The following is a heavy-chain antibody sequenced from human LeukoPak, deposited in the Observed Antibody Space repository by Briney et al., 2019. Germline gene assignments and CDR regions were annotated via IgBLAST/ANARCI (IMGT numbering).Heavy chain of an antibody. V-gene: IGHV3-11*01. D-gene: IGHD3-3*01. CDR2: ISSSDRTI. CDR3: ARDFAIFGTPFPFY. Sequence: PGGSLRLSCAASGFTSGDYYMSWIRQAPGKGLEWVSYISSSDRTIHYADSVKVRFTISRDNAKNSLYLQMNSLRAEDTAVYYCARDFAIFGTPFPFYWGQGTLVTVSS. CDR1: GFTSGDYY. J-gene: IGHJ4*02.